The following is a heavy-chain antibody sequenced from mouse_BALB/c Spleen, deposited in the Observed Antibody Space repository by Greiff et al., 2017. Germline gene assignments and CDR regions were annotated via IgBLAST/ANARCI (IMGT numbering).Heavy chain of an antibody. CDR2: IYPGSGST. CDR1: GYTFTSYW. V-gene: IGHV1S22*01. J-gene: IGHJ3*01. D-gene: IGHD1-1*01. CDR3: TREGTYYGSPWFAY. Sequence: LQQPGSELVRPGASVKLSCKASGYTFTSYWMHWVKQRPGQGLEWIGNIYPGSGSTNYDEKFKSKATLTVDTSSSTAYMQLSSLTSEDSAVYYCTREGTYYGSPWFAYWGQGTLVTVSA.